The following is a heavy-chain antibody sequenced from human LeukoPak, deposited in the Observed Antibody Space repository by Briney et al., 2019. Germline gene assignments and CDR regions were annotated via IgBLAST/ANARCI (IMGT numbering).Heavy chain of an antibody. CDR2: INPNSGGT. V-gene: IGHV1-2*02. CDR1: GYTFTGYY. Sequence: ASVKVSCKASGYTFTGYYMHWVRQAPGQGLEWMGWINPNSGGTNYAQKFQGRVTMTRDTSISTAYMALSRLRSDDTAVYYCARLAYDQPHGWFDPWGQGTLVTVSS. J-gene: IGHJ5*02. D-gene: IGHD3-22*01. CDR3: ARLAYDQPHGWFDP.